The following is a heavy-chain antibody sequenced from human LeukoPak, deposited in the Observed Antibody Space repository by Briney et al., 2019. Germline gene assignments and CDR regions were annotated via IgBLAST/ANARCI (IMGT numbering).Heavy chain of an antibody. CDR1: GFTFSNYW. D-gene: IGHD3-10*01. Sequence: GGSLRLSCAASGFTFSNYWMGWVRQAPGKGLEWVANIKQDGSEKRYVDPVKGRFTISRDNAKNSLYLQMNSLRAEDTAVYYCARERESSVHNGLDYWGQGTLVTVSS. V-gene: IGHV3-7*01. CDR3: ARERESSVHNGLDY. J-gene: IGHJ4*02. CDR2: IKQDGSEK.